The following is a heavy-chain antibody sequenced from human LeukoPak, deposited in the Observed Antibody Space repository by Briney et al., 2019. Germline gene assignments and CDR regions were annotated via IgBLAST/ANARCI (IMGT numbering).Heavy chain of an antibody. CDR1: GFTFSSYG. CDR2: IRYDGCNK. CDR3: ARRAGAYSHPYDY. V-gene: IGHV3-30*02. Sequence: GGSLRLSCAASGFTFSSYGMHWVRQAPGKGLEWVAFIRYDGCNKYYADSVKGRFTISRDNSKNTLYLQMNSLRAEDTAVYYCARRAGAYSHPYDYWGQGTLVTVSS. D-gene: IGHD4/OR15-4a*01. J-gene: IGHJ4*02.